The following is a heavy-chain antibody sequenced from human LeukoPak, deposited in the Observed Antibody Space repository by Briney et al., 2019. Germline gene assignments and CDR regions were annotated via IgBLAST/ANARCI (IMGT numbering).Heavy chain of an antibody. Sequence: GSLRLSCAASGFTFSSYWMSWVRQAPGKGLEWVANIKQDGSEKYYVDSVKGRFTISRDNAKNSLYLQMNGLRAEDTAVYYCARERGYIVVVPAAIGLIENWFDPWGQGTLVTVSS. CDR3: ARERGYIVVVPAAIGLIENWFDP. D-gene: IGHD2-2*01. V-gene: IGHV3-7*01. J-gene: IGHJ5*02. CDR1: GFTFSSYW. CDR2: IKQDGSEK.